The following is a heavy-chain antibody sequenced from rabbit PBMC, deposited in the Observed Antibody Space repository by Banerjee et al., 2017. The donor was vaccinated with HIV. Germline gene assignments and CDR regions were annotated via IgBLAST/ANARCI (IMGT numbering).Heavy chain of an antibody. J-gene: IGHJ4*01. V-gene: IGHV1S40*01. CDR2: IYTGSSGST. D-gene: IGHD1-1*01. CDR3: VRDSASSGYAYIFNL. Sequence: QSLEESGGDLVKPGASLTLTCKASGFDLSSSYWICWVRQAPGKGLEWIACIYTGSSGSTYYASWAKGRFTISKTSSTTVTLQMTSLTAADTATYFCVRDSASSGYAYIFNLWGPVSMV. CDR1: GFDLSSSYW.